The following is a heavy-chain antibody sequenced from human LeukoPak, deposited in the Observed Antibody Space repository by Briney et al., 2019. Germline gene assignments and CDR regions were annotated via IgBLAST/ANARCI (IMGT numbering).Heavy chain of an antibody. CDR3: AGDPVAAIDY. Sequence: SGGSLRLSCAASGFTFSSYSMNWVRQAPGKGLEWVSSISSSSSYIYYADSVKGRFTISRDNAKNSLYLQMNSLRAEDTAVYYCAGDPVAAIDYWGQGTLVTVSS. D-gene: IGHD6-19*01. CDR1: GFTFSSYS. J-gene: IGHJ4*02. CDR2: ISSSSSYI. V-gene: IGHV3-21*01.